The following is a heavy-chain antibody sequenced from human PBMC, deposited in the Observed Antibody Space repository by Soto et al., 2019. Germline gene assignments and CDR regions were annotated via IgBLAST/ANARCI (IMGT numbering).Heavy chain of an antibody. CDR3: ARDGENDILTGYYKGFYFDY. Sequence: GESLKISCAASGFTFSSYGMHWVRQAPGKGLEWVAVIWYDGSNKYYADSVKGRFTISRDNSKNTLYLQMNSLRAEDTAVYYCARDGENDILTGYYKGFYFDYWGQGTLVTVSS. V-gene: IGHV3-33*01. CDR1: GFTFSSYG. D-gene: IGHD3-9*01. J-gene: IGHJ4*02. CDR2: IWYDGSNK.